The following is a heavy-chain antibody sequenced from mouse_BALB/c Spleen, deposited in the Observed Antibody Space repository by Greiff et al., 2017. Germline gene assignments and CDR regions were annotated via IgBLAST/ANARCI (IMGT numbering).Heavy chain of an antibody. Sequence: EVQVVESGAGLVQPGGSLRLSCATSGFTFTDYYMSWVRQPPGKALEWLGFIRNKANGYKTEYSASVKGRFTISRDNSQSILYLQMNTLRAEDSATYYCARDTDGFFDYWGQGTTLTVSS. CDR1: GFTFTDYY. D-gene: IGHD2-3*01. J-gene: IGHJ2*01. CDR3: ARDTDGFFDY. CDR2: IRNKANGYKT. V-gene: IGHV7-3*02.